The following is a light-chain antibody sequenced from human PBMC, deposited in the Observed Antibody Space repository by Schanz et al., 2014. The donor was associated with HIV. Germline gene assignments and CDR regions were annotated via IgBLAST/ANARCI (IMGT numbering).Light chain of an antibody. CDR3: QQYNNWPET. V-gene: IGKV3-15*01. CDR2: GAS. CDR1: QSLSSTY. J-gene: IGKJ1*01. Sequence: EIVLTQSPGTLSLSPGERGTLSCRASQSLSSTYLSWYQQKPGQAPRLLIYGASTRATGIPARFSGSGSGTEFTLTISSLQSEDFAVYYCQQYNNWPETFGQGTKVEIK.